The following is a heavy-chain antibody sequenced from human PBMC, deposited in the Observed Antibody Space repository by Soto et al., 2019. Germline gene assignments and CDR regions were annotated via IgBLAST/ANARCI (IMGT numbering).Heavy chain of an antibody. V-gene: IGHV4-59*01. J-gene: IGHJ4*02. CDR3: ARAPMVLSRSYFDS. D-gene: IGHD2-8*01. CDR1: GGSISNFY. CDR2: ISYSGNT. Sequence: SETLSLTCTVSGGSISNFYWSWIRQPPGKGMEWIGYISYSGNTNYNPSLKSRVSISVDTSKNQLSLNLTSVTAADTAVYYCARAPMVLSRSYFDSWGQGTPVTVSS.